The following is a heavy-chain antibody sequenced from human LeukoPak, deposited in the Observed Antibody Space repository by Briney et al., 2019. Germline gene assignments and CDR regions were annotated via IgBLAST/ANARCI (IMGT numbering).Heavy chain of an antibody. V-gene: IGHV3-23*01. CDR2: ISGSGDNT. Sequence: GGSLRLSCAASGFIFSSYAMNWVRQAPGKGLEWVSVISGSGDNTCYADSVKGRFTISRGNSKNTVYMQMNSLRVEDTAIYYCANARGGYWGQGTLVTVSS. J-gene: IGHJ4*02. CDR1: GFIFSSYA. D-gene: IGHD3-10*01. CDR3: ANARGGY.